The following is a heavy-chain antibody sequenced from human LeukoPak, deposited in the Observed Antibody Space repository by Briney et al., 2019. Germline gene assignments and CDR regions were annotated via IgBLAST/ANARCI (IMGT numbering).Heavy chain of an antibody. CDR3: AARGVTYAFDI. CDR2: IVVGSGNT. Sequence: SVKVSCKASGFTFTSSAVQWVRQARGQRLEWIGWIVVGSGNTNYAQKFQERVTITRDMSTSTAYMELSGLRSEDTAVYYCAARGVTYAFDIWGQGTMVTVSS. J-gene: IGHJ3*02. V-gene: IGHV1-58*01. D-gene: IGHD5-18*01. CDR1: GFTFTSSA.